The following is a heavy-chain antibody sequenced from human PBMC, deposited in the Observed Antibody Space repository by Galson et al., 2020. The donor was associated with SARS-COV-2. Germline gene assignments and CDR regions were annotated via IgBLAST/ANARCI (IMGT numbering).Heavy chain of an antibody. CDR3: ARVQYCSSTSCYPVAALYYFDY. Sequence: SETLSLTCTVSGGSISSYYWSWIRQPPGKGLEWIGYTYYSGSTNYNPSLKSRVTISVDTSKNQFSLKLSSVTAADTAVYYCARVQYCSSTSCYPVAALYYFDYWGQGTLVTVSS. J-gene: IGHJ4*02. CDR2: TYYSGST. V-gene: IGHV4-59*01. D-gene: IGHD2-2*01. CDR1: GGSISSYY.